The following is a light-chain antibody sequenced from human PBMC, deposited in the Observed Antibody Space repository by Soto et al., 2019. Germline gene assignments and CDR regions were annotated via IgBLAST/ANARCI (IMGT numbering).Light chain of an antibody. CDR3: SSYTSSSTHYV. CDR2: EVS. Sequence: SPLTQPASVSVSPGQSITISCTGTSSDVGGYNYVSWYQQHPGKAPKLMIYEVSNRPSGVSNRFSGSKSGNTASLTISGLQAEDEADYYCSSYTSSSTHYVFGTGTKVTVL. V-gene: IGLV2-14*01. CDR1: SSDVGGYNY. J-gene: IGLJ1*01.